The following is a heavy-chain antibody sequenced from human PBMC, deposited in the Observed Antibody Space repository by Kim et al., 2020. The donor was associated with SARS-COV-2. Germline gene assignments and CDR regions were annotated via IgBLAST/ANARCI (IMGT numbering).Heavy chain of an antibody. Sequence: SETLSLTCTVSGGSISSGGYYWSWIRQHPGKGLEWIGYIYYSGSTYYNPSLKSRVTISVDTSKNQFSLKLSSVTAADTAVYYCARARNYYDSSGYYYSHWGPATLVTVSS. J-gene: IGHJ4*02. CDR3: ARARNYYDSSGYYYSH. V-gene: IGHV4-31*03. CDR2: IYYSGST. CDR1: GGSISSGGYY. D-gene: IGHD3-22*01.